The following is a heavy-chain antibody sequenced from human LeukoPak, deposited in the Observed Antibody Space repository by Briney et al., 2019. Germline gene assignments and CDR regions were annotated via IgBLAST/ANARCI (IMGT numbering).Heavy chain of an antibody. D-gene: IGHD3-9*01. CDR3: AASPSVTSGYYYGMDV. Sequence: VASVKVSCKASGLTFTSSAMQWVRQARGQRLEWIGWIVVGSGNTNYAQMFQERVTITRDMSTSTAYMELSSLTSGDTAVYYCAASPSVTSGYYYGMDVWGQGTPVTVSS. V-gene: IGHV1-58*02. CDR1: GLTFTSSA. J-gene: IGHJ6*02. CDR2: IVVGSGNT.